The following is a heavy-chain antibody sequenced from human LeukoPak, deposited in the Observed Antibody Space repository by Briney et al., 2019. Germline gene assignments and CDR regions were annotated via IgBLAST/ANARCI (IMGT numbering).Heavy chain of an antibody. CDR2: ISAYNGNT. D-gene: IGHD1-1*01. CDR1: GGTFSSYG. Sequence: ASVKVSCKASGGTFSSYGISWVRQAPGQGLEWMGWISAYNGNTNYAQKLQGRVTMTTDTSTSTAYMELRSLRSDDTAVYYCARQLAAFDFDYWGQGTLVTVSS. CDR3: ARQLAAFDFDY. J-gene: IGHJ4*02. V-gene: IGHV1-18*01.